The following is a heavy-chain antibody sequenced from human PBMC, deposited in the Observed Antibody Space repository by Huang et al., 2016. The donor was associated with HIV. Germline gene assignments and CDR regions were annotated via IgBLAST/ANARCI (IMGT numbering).Heavy chain of an antibody. CDR1: GYRFRSNW. D-gene: IGHD3-10*01. J-gene: IGHJ6*02. Sequence: EVQLVQSGAEVKKPGESLKIPCKGSGYRFRSNWIGWVRQMPGKGLEWMGIIYPGDSDTRYSPSFQGQVTISAEKSINTAYLQWSSLKASDTAMYYCARLIGSPSFYYGLDVWGQGTTVTVSS. CDR2: IYPGDSDT. V-gene: IGHV5-51*01. CDR3: ARLIGSPSFYYGLDV.